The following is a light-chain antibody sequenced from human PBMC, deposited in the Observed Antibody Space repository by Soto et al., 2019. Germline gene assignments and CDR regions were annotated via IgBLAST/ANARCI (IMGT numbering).Light chain of an antibody. CDR2: ATS. CDR3: QQGYSSPRT. J-gene: IGKJ1*01. V-gene: IGKV1-39*01. Sequence: DIQMTQSPSSLSASVGDRVSIACRASQSISSYLTWYQHTPGNAPRVLIYATSTLQTGVPSRFSGSGSGTEFPLTISGLQPDDFAIYYCQQGYSSPRTFGQGTRVEVK. CDR1: QSISSY.